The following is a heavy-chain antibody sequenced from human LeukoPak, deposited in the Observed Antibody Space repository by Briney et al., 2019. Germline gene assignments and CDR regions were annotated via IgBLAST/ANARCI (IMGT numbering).Heavy chain of an antibody. CDR1: GGSISGYC. J-gene: IGHJ4*02. CDR2: IYTSGST. Sequence: PSETLSLTCTVSGGSISGYCWNWIRQPAGRGLEWIGRIYTSGSTKYNPPLKSRVTMSIDTSRDQFSLQVTSVTAADTAVYYCARGSIDGSATYDAVVAYYFDYWGQGTLVTVSS. V-gene: IGHV4-4*07. CDR3: ARGSIDGSATYDAVVAYYFDY. D-gene: IGHD3-10*01.